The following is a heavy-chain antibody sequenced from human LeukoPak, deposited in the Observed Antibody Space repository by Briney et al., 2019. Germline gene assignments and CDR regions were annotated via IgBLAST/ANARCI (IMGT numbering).Heavy chain of an antibody. V-gene: IGHV4-31*03. J-gene: IGHJ4*02. CDR1: GGSISSGGYY. CDR2: IYYSGST. Sequence: PSETLSLTCTVSGGSISSGGYYWSWIRQHPGKGLEWIGYIYYSGSTYYNPSLKSRVTISVDTSKNQFSLKLSSVTAADTAVYYCARGRGYCSGGSCYADTSLDYWGQGTLVTVSS. CDR3: ARGRGYCSGGSCYADTSLDY. D-gene: IGHD2-15*01.